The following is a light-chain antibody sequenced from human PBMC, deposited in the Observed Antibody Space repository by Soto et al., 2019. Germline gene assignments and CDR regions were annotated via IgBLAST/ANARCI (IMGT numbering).Light chain of an antibody. Sequence: QSALTQPASVSGSPGQSIIISCTGTSSDVGRYNYVSWFQQHPGEAPKLIIYDVTNRPSGVSDRFSGSKSGNTASLTISGLQVEDEADYYCSSNTSSDIGVFGGGTKLTVL. V-gene: IGLV2-14*03. CDR1: SSDVGRYNY. CDR2: DVT. J-gene: IGLJ3*02. CDR3: SSNTSSDIGV.